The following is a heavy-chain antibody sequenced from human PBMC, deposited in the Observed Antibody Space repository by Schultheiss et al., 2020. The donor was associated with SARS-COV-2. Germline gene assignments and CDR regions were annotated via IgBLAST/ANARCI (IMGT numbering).Heavy chain of an antibody. Sequence: GGSLRLSCAASGLTFSNVWMSWVRQAPGKGLEWVGRIRSKTDGEKTDYAAPVKGRFTISRDDSKNTLYLQMNCLKIDDTAVYYCTTVLAGVATTRTWFDPWGQGTLVTVSS. J-gene: IGHJ5*02. CDR3: TTVLAGVATTRTWFDP. V-gene: IGHV3-15*01. D-gene: IGHD5-12*01. CDR1: GLTFSNVW. CDR2: IRSKTDGEKT.